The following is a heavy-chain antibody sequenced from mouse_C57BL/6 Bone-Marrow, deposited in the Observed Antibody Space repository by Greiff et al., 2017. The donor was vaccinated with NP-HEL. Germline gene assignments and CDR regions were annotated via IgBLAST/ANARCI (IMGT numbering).Heavy chain of an antibody. Sequence: VQLKESGPVLVKPGPSVKISCKASGFTFTDYYMHWVKQSHGKSLEWIGLVYPYNGGTSYNQKFKGKATLTVDTSSSTAYMELNSLNSEESAGYYWARSFITRMDDWGQGTSVTVSS. D-gene: IGHD1-1*01. V-gene: IGHV1-36*01. J-gene: IGHJ4*01. CDR3: ARSFITRMDD. CDR1: GFTFTDYY. CDR2: VYPYNGGT.